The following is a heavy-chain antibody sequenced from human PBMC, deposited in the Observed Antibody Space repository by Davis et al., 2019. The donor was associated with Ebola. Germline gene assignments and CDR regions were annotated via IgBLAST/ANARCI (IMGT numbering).Heavy chain of an antibody. CDR1: GGSISSGDYY. CDR2: IYYSGST. Sequence: PSETLSLTCTVSGGSISSGDYYWSWIRQPPGKGLEWIGYIYYSGSTNYNPSLKSRVTISVDTSKNQFSLKLSSVTAADTAVYYCARESTYSSSWYDDYWGQGTLVTVSS. V-gene: IGHV4-61*08. J-gene: IGHJ4*02. D-gene: IGHD6-13*01. CDR3: ARESTYSSSWYDDY.